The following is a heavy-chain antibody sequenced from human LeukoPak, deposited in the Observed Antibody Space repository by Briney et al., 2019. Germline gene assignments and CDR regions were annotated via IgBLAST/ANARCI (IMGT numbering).Heavy chain of an antibody. CDR1: GFTFSSYG. Sequence: GGSLRLSCAASGFTFSSYGMHWVRQAPGKGLEWVAVISYDGSNKYYADSVKGRFTISRDNSKNTLYLQMNSLRAEDTAVYYCARGVATVVFDYWGQGTLVTVSS. CDR2: ISYDGSNK. V-gene: IGHV3-30*03. J-gene: IGHJ4*02. CDR3: ARGVATVVFDY. D-gene: IGHD5-12*01.